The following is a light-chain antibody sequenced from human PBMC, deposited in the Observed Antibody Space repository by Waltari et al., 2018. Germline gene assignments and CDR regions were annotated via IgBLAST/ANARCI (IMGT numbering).Light chain of an antibody. J-gene: IGKJ1*01. CDR1: QSVSSN. V-gene: IGKV3-15*01. Sequence: EIVMTQSPATLSVSPGERANLSCRASQSVSSNLAWYQQKPGQAPRLLIYGASTRATGIPARFSGSGSGTEFTLTISSLQSEDFAVYYCQQYNNWPPTRWTFGQGTKVEIK. CDR3: QQYNNWPPTRWT. CDR2: GAS.